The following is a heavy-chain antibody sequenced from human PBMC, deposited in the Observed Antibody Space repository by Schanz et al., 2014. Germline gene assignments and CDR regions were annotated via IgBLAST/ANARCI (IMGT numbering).Heavy chain of an antibody. CDR1: GFTFSEVY. CDR3: TTFNNRDALYI. V-gene: IGHV3-15*04. J-gene: IGHJ3*02. Sequence: EVFLVESGGGLVEPGGSLRLSCSGSGFTFSEVYMSWVRQAPGKGLEWVGRIENNANGATTDYAAPVKGRFTVSRDDSRNTLYLQMNTLRTDDTALYYCTTFNNRDALYIWGQGTMVSVSS. D-gene: IGHD1-20*01. CDR2: IENNANGATT.